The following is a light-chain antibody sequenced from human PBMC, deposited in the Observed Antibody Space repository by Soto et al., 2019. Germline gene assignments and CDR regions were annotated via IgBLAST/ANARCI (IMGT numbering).Light chain of an antibody. CDR1: SRDVGAYVY. Sequence: QSVLTQPSSASGSPGESVTMSCTGTSRDVGAYVYVSWVQQHPGKAPKLLIYEVTKRPSGVPDRFSGSRSGNTASLTVSGLQVEDEADYYCSAYAGSNKLVFGGGTKLTVL. CDR3: SAYAGSNKLV. V-gene: IGLV2-8*01. CDR2: EVT. J-gene: IGLJ2*01.